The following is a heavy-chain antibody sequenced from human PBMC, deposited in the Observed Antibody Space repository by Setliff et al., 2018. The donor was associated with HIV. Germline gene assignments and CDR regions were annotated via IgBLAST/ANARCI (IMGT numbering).Heavy chain of an antibody. CDR1: GDSISSDAYY. Sequence: SETLSLTCTVSGDSISSDAYYWSWIRQHPEKGLEWVGYISYSGGSYYNPSLKSRISISMDTSKNQFSPKLKSVTAADTAVYYCARLNVEMFVVMAATPGWFGPWGQGILVTVSS. CDR3: ARLNVEMFVVMAATPGWFGP. CDR2: ISYSGGS. D-gene: IGHD2-15*01. V-gene: IGHV4-31*02. J-gene: IGHJ5*02.